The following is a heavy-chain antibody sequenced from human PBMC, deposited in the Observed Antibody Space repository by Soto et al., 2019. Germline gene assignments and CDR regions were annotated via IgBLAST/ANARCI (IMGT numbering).Heavy chain of an antibody. Sequence: SVKVSCKASGGTFSSYASSWVQQAPGQGLEWMGGIIPIFGTANYAQKFQGRVTITADESTSTAYMELSSLRSEDTAVYYCARDSDYYDSSGDDWFDPWGQGTLVTVSS. CDR2: IIPIFGTA. CDR1: GGTFSSYA. D-gene: IGHD3-22*01. V-gene: IGHV1-69*13. J-gene: IGHJ5*02. CDR3: ARDSDYYDSSGDDWFDP.